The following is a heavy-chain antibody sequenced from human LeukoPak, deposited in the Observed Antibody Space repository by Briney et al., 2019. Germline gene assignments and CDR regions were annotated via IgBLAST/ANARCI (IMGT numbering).Heavy chain of an antibody. J-gene: IGHJ6*03. CDR1: GYSISSGYY. D-gene: IGHD3-3*01. CDR3: ASETVFTIFGYYMDV. CDR2: IYHSGST. Sequence: PSETLSLTCAVSGYSISSGYYWGWIRQPPGKGLEWIGRIYHSGSTYYNPSLKSRVTISVDTSKNQFSLKLSSVTAADTAVYYCASETVFTIFGYYMDVWGKGTTVTVSS. V-gene: IGHV4-38-2*01.